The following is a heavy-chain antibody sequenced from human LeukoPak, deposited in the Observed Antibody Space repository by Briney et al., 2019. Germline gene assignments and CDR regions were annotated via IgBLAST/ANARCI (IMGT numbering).Heavy chain of an antibody. CDR2: IIPIFGTA. D-gene: IGHD5-18*01. V-gene: IGHV1-69*01. CDR3: AGGYSYGLYYFDY. Sequence: SVKVSCKASGGTFSSYAISWVRQAPGQGLEWMGGIIPIFGTANYAQKFQGRVTITADESTSTAYIELSSLRSEDTAVYYCAGGYSYGLYYFDYWGQGTLVTVSS. J-gene: IGHJ4*02. CDR1: GGTFSSYA.